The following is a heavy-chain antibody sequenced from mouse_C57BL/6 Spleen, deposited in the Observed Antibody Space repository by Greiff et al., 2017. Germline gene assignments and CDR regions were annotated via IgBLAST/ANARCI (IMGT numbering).Heavy chain of an antibody. Sequence: QVQLQQPGTELVKPGASVKLSCKASGYTFTSYWMHWVKQRPGQGLEWIGNINPSNGGTNYNEKFKSKATLTVDKSSSTAYMQLSSLTSEDAAVYYCAREPGDSSGRFLAYWGQGTLVTVSA. CDR2: INPSNGGT. J-gene: IGHJ3*01. CDR1: GYTFTSYW. CDR3: AREPGDSSGRFLAY. D-gene: IGHD3-2*02. V-gene: IGHV1-53*01.